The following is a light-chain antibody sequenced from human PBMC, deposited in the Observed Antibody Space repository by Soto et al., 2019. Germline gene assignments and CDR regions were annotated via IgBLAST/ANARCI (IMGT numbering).Light chain of an antibody. J-gene: IGLJ2*01. CDR1: SSDVGSHNL. V-gene: IGLV2-23*03. Sequence: QSALTQPASVSGSPGQSITISCTGTSSDVGSHNLVSWYQQHPGKAPKLMIYEGSKRPSGVSNRFSGSKSGNTASLTISGLQAEDEADYYCCSYAGSSTFHVVFGGGTKLTV. CDR3: CSYAGSSTFHVV. CDR2: EGS.